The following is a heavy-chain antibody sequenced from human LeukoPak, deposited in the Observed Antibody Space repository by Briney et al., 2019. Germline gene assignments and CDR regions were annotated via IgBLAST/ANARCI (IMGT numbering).Heavy chain of an antibody. CDR2: IYYSGST. V-gene: IGHV4-59*01. J-gene: IGHJ5*02. CDR1: GGSISSYY. Sequence: SETLSLTCTVSGGSISSYYWSWIRQPPGKGLEWVGYIYYSGSTNYNPSLKSRVTISVDTSKNQFSLKLSSVTAADTAVYYCARDWSPGSGWAGGLDPWGQGTLVTVSP. CDR3: ARDWSPGSGWAGGLDP. D-gene: IGHD6-19*01.